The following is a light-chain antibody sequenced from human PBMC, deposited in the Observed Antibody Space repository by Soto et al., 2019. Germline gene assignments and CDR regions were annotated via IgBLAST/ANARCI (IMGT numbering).Light chain of an antibody. CDR3: QQYGRSPP. CDR1: QSVSSSY. J-gene: IGKJ4*01. V-gene: IGKV3-20*01. Sequence: EIVLTQSPGTLSLSPGERATLSCRASQSVSSSYLAWYQQKPGQAPRLLIYGASSRATGLPDRFSGSGSGTDLTLTISRLEPEDFAVYFCQQYGRSPPFGGGTKVEIK. CDR2: GAS.